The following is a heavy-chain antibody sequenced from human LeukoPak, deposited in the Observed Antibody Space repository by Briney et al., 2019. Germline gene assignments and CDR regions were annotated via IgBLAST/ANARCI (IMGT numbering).Heavy chain of an antibody. Sequence: GGSLRLSRAASGFTLSSNYMSWVRQAPGKGLEWVSVIYSGGSTYYSDSVKGRFTIARDNAKNSVYLYMSTLRAEDTAVYYCARYLETPRRNLDYWGQGTLVTVSS. J-gene: IGHJ4*02. V-gene: IGHV3-66*01. CDR1: GFTLSSNY. D-gene: IGHD4-23*01. CDR3: ARYLETPRRNLDY. CDR2: IYSGGST.